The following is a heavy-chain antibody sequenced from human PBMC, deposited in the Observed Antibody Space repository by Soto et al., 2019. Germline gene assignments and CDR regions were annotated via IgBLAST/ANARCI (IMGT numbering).Heavy chain of an antibody. CDR3: ARVMVRGVIPLPYYGMDV. CDR2: IKQDGSEK. Sequence: GGSLRLSCAASGFTFSSYWMSWVRQAPGKGLEWVANIKQDGSEKYYVDSVKGRFTISRDNAKNSLYLQMNSLRAEDTAVYYCARVMVRGVIPLPYYGMDVWGQGTTVTVSS. D-gene: IGHD3-10*01. CDR1: GFTFSSYW. J-gene: IGHJ6*02. V-gene: IGHV3-7*01.